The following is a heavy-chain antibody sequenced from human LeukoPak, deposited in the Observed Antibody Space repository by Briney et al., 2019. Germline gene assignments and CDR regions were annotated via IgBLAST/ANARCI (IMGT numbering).Heavy chain of an antibody. CDR1: DDSISNNGYF. CDR2: SNYSGRT. J-gene: IGHJ6*03. CDR3: ARAPRDRGYCGATSCFEYMDV. Sequence: SETLSPTCTISDDSISNNGYFWAWIRQPPGKGLEWIGSSNYSGRTYYNPSLKSRLTMSVDTAKRQFSLRLTSVTAADTAVYYCARAPRDRGYCGATSCFEYMDVWGRGTTVTISS. V-gene: IGHV4-39*07. D-gene: IGHD2-2*01.